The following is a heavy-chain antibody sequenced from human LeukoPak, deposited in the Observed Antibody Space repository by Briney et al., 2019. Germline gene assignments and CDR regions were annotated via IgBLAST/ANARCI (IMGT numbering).Heavy chain of an antibody. CDR3: AGGHYVGDY. V-gene: IGHV4-34*01. J-gene: IGHJ4*02. CDR2: INHSGST. D-gene: IGHD4-23*01. CDR1: GGSFSGYY. Sequence: SETLSLTCAVYGGSFSGYYWSWIRQPPGKGLEWIGEINHSGSTNYNPSLKSRVTISVDTSKNQFSLKLSSVTAADTAVYYCAGGHYVGDYWGQGALVTVSS.